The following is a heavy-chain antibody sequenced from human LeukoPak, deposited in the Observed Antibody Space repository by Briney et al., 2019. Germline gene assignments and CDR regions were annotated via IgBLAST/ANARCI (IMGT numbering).Heavy chain of an antibody. CDR1: GGTFSSYA. J-gene: IGHJ4*02. D-gene: IGHD6-19*01. Sequence: ASVKVSCKASGGTFSSYAISWVRQAPGQGLEWMGRIIPILGIANYAQKFQGRVTITADKSTSTAYMELSSLRSEDTAVYYCARDLGYSSMTPFDYWGQGTLVTVSS. CDR3: ARDLGYSSMTPFDY. V-gene: IGHV1-69*04. CDR2: IIPILGIA.